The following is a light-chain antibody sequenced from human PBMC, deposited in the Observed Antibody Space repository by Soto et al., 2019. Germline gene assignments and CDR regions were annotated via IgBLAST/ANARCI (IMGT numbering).Light chain of an antibody. J-gene: IGKJ5*01. CDR3: QQYDST. CDR1: QDISNY. Sequence: DLQMTQSPSSLSASVGDRVTITCQASQDISNYLNWYQQKPGKATKLLIYDASNLETGVPSRFSGSGSGTDFTFTISSLQPEDIATYYCQQYDSTFGQGTRLEIK. V-gene: IGKV1-33*01. CDR2: DAS.